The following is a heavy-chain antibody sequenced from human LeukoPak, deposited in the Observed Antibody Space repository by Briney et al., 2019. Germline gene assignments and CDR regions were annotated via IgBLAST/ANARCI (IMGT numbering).Heavy chain of an antibody. CDR2: IYSGGST. CDR1: GFTVSSNY. V-gene: IGHV3-66*01. D-gene: IGHD3-9*01. CDR3: ARAPKRILTGYYFDY. Sequence: GGSLRLSCAASGFTVSSNYMSWVRQASGKGLEWVSVIYSGGSTYYADSVKGRFTISRDNSKNTLYLQMNSLRAEDTAVYYCARAPKRILTGYYFDYWGQGTLVTVSS. J-gene: IGHJ4*02.